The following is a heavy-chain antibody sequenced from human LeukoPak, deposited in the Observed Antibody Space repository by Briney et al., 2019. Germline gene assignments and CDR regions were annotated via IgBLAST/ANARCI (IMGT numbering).Heavy chain of an antibody. V-gene: IGHV4-34*01. CDR1: GASVSGYY. Sequence: RSSETLSLTCAVTGASVSGYYWTCIRQPPGKGREWIGEINHSGSANSSPSLSSRVTISLDMSENQFSLKLTSVTAADTAVYYCARGQGTVTTHWGQGTLVTVSS. D-gene: IGHD4-17*01. CDR2: INHSGSA. CDR3: ARGQGTVTTH. J-gene: IGHJ4*02.